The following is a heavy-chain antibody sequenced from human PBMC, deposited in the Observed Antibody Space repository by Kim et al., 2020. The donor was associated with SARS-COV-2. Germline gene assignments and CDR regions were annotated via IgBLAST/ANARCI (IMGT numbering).Heavy chain of an antibody. D-gene: IGHD3-10*01. CDR1: GGTFSSYA. CDR2: IIPIFGTA. J-gene: IGHJ2*01. Sequence: SVKVSCKASGGTFSSYAISWVRQAPGQGLEWMGGIIPIFGTANYAQKFQGRVTITADESTSTAYMELSSLRSEDTAVYYCARAEGHMVRGRAHLRGYFDLWGRGTLVTVSS. V-gene: IGHV1-69*13. CDR3: ARAEGHMVRGRAHLRGYFDL.